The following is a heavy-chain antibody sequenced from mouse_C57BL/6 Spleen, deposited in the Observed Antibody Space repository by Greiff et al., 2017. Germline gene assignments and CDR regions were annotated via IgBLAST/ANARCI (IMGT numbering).Heavy chain of an antibody. D-gene: IGHD1-1*01. V-gene: IGHV1-81*01. Sequence: QVQLKESGAELARPGASVKLSCKASGYTFTSYGISWVKQRTGQGLEWIGEIYPRSGNTYYNEKFKGKATLTADKSSSTAYMELRSLTSEDSAVYFCARSVTTVVARDYWGQGTTLTVSS. CDR3: ARSVTTVVARDY. J-gene: IGHJ2*01. CDR2: IYPRSGNT. CDR1: GYTFTSYG.